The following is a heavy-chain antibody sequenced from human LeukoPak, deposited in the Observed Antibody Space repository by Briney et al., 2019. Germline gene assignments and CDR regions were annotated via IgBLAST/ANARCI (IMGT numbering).Heavy chain of an antibody. CDR2: ISSSSSYI. CDR1: GFTFSSYS. Sequence: GGSLRLSCAASGFTFSSYSMNWVRRAPGKGLEWVSCISSSSSYIYYADSVKGRFTISRDNAKNSLYLQMNSLRAEDTAVYYCARDHYYDSSGYSYGFDYWGQGTLVTVSS. V-gene: IGHV3-21*01. J-gene: IGHJ4*02. D-gene: IGHD3-22*01. CDR3: ARDHYYDSSGYSYGFDY.